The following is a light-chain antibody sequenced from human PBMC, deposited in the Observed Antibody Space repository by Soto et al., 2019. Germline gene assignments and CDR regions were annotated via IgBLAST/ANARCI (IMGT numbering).Light chain of an antibody. J-gene: IGKJ3*01. V-gene: IGKV3-20*01. Sequence: EIVLTQSPGTLSLSPGERATLSCRASQSVSSNYLAWYRQKPGQAPRLLIYGASSRASGIPYRFSGSASGTDFTLTISRLEPEDFVVYYCQQYGDSPFTFGPGTKVDIK. CDR2: GAS. CDR1: QSVSSNY. CDR3: QQYGDSPFT.